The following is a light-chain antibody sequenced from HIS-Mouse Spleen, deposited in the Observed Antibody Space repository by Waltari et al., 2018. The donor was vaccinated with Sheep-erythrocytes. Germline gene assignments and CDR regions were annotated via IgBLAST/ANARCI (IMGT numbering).Light chain of an antibody. CDR3: QQRSNWPPT. Sequence: EIVLTQSPATLSLSPGDRATPSCRASQSVSSYLAWYQQKPGQAPRLLIYDASNRANGIPDRFSGSGSGTDFTLTISSLEPEDFAVYYCQQRSNWPPTFGQGTKVEIK. V-gene: IGKV3-11*01. J-gene: IGKJ1*01. CDR2: DAS. CDR1: QSVSSY.